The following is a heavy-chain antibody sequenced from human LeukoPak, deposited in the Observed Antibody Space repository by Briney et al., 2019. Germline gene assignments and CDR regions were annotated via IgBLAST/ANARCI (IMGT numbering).Heavy chain of an antibody. V-gene: IGHV4-39*01. CDR2: IYYTGST. CDR1: GGSIRSSSYY. D-gene: IGHD6-19*01. J-gene: IGHJ6*03. CDR3: ARVSGQFYFYYYMDV. Sequence: SETLSLTCTVSGGSIRSSSYYWGWIRQPPGKGLEWIGSIYYTGSTYYNPSLKSRVTISVDTSKNQFSLRLSSVTAADTAVYYCARVSGQFYFYYYMDVWGKGTTVTISS.